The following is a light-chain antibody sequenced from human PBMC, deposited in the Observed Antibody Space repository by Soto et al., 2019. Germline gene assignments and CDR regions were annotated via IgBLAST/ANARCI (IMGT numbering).Light chain of an antibody. CDR2: GAS. CDR1: QSVSSN. Sequence: EIVMTQSPATLSVSPGERATLSCRASQSVSSNLAWYQQKPGQAPRPLIYGASTRATGIAARFSGSGSGTDFTLTISSLQSEDFAVYYCQQYNNWPRTFGQGTKVDIK. CDR3: QQYNNWPRT. V-gene: IGKV3-15*01. J-gene: IGKJ1*01.